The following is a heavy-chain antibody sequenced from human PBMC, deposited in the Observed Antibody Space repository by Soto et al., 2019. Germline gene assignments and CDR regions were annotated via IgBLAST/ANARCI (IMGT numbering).Heavy chain of an antibody. D-gene: IGHD2-15*01. CDR1: GFTFGDYA. CDR2: IRSKAYGGTT. CDR3: ARDQRGFNRPADY. J-gene: IGHJ4*02. V-gene: IGHV3-49*04. Sequence: SLRLSCTASGFTFGDYAMSWVRQAPGKGLEWVGFIRSKAYGGTTEYAASVKGRFTISRDDSKSIAYLQMSSLRVEDTGVYYCARDQRGFNRPADYWGQGALVTVS.